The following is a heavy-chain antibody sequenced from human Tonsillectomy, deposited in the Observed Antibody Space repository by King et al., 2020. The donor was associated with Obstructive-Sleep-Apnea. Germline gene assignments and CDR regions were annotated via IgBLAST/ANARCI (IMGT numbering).Heavy chain of an antibody. CDR1: GFTFSNYA. D-gene: IGHD3-10*01. CDR3: ARAAFYYGSGSSWYFDL. J-gene: IGHJ2*01. CDR2: ISGSGGTT. Sequence: VQLVESGGGLLQPGGSLGLSCVASGFTFSNYALSWVRQAPGKGLEWGSAISGSGGTTYYADPVQGRFPISRDNSKNTLYLQMNSLRADDTAVYYCARAAFYYGSGSSWYFDLWGRGTLVTVSS. V-gene: IGHV3-23*04.